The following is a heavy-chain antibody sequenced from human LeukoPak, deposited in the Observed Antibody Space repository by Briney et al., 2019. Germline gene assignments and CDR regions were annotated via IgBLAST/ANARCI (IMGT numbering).Heavy chain of an antibody. CDR3: VRDGITGADY. V-gene: IGHV3-48*02. CDR2: ISGRSSTI. CDR1: GFTFGGYS. D-gene: IGHD3-16*01. J-gene: IGHJ4*02. Sequence: GGSLRLSCAASGFTFGGYSMNWVRQSPGKGLEWVSYISGRSSTIYYAASVKGRFIISRDNAKNSLYLQMNSLRDEDTAVYYCVRDGITGADYWGQGTLVTVSS.